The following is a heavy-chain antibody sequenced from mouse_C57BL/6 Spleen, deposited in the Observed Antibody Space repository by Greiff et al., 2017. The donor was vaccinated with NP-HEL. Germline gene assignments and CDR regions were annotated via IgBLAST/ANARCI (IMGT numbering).Heavy chain of an antibody. CDR1: GYTFTSYW. CDR3: ARLMDYGNSFDY. J-gene: IGHJ2*01. Sequence: VQLQQPGAELVKPGASVKLSCKASGYTFTSYWMHWVKQRPGQGLEWIGMIHPNSGSTNYNEKFKSKATLTVDKSSSTAYMQLSSLTSEDSAVYYCARLMDYGNSFDYWGQGTTLTVSS. D-gene: IGHD2-1*01. CDR2: IHPNSGST. V-gene: IGHV1-64*01.